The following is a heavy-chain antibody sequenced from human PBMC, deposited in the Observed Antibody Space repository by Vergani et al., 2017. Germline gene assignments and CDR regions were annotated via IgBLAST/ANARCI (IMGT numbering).Heavy chain of an antibody. Sequence: QVKLQESGPGLVKPSETLSITCTVSGASVNSYYWSWIRQPPGKGLEWMGYVSFRGDTLYDPSVKGRMTISLNASSNQFYLYLTSVTAADTAVYYCARSRVYYGAGSPDYWGQGTLVTVSS. J-gene: IGHJ4*02. CDR1: GASVNSYY. CDR2: VSFRGDT. V-gene: IGHV4-59*02. CDR3: ARSRVYYGAGSPDY. D-gene: IGHD3-10*01.